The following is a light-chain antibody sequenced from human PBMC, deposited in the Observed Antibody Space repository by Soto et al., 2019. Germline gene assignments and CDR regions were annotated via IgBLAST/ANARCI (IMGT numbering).Light chain of an antibody. CDR2: KAS. J-gene: IGKJ1*01. CDR3: QHYNTYST. Sequence: DIQMTQSPSTLSSSVGDRVIITCRASQSISSWLAWYQQKPGKGPQPLIYKASSLESGVPSRFSGSGSGTEFTITISSLQPDDFATYYCQHYNTYSTFGQGTKVDIK. CDR1: QSISSW. V-gene: IGKV1-5*03.